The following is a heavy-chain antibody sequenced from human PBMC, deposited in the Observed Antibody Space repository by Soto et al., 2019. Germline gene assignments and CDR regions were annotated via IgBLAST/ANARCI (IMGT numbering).Heavy chain of an antibody. CDR1: VCTFSDYY. D-gene: IGHD5-18*01. J-gene: IGHJ4*02. CDR2: ITSSGSTT. Sequence: VGSLRLSCASSVCTFSDYYMSCIRQSPGKWLEWVSSITSSGSTTYYTDSVKGRFTISRDNAKNSLYLQMNSLRAEDTAVYYCARERYSYGKYYFEYWGQGTRYNVSS. CDR3: ARERYSYGKYYFEY. V-gene: IGHV3-11*01.